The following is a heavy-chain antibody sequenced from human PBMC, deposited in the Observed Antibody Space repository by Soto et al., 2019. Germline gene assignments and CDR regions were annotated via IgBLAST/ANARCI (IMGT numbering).Heavy chain of an antibody. J-gene: IGHJ4*02. CDR1: GFTFSSYS. CDR2: IRSSASAI. V-gene: IGHV3-48*01. Sequence: PGGSLRLSCAASGFTFSSYSMNWVRQAPGKGLEWVSYIRSSASAIYYADSVKGRFTISRDNAKNSLYLQMNSLRAEDTAVYFCARDKGLAATETLDYWGQGTLVTVSS. D-gene: IGHD6-13*01. CDR3: ARDKGLAATETLDY.